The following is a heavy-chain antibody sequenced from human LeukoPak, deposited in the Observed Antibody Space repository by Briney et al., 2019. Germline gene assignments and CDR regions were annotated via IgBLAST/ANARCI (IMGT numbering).Heavy chain of an antibody. V-gene: IGHV4-4*02. CDR1: GASISSSNW. CDR2: MYHSGIS. J-gene: IGHJ4*02. CDR3: AKSGGYGLIDY. Sequence: SGTLSLTCAVSGASISSSNWWSWVRQPPGKGLGWIGEMYHSGISNYNPSLKSRVTISVDKSKNQFSLKLSSVTAADTAMYYCAKSGGYGLIDYWGQGTRVTVSS. D-gene: IGHD1-26*01.